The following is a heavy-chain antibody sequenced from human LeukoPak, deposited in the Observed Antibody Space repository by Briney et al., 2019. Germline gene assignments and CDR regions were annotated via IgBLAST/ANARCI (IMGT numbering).Heavy chain of an antibody. CDR3: AVHRYCSSTSCYWFDP. CDR2: ISAYNGNT. V-gene: IGHV1-18*01. J-gene: IGHJ5*02. CDR1: GYTFTSYG. Sequence: ASVKVSCTASGYTFTSYGISWVRQAPGQGLEWMGWISAYNGNTNYAQKLQGRVTMTTDTSTSTAYMELRSLRSDDTAVYYCAVHRYCSSTSCYWFDPWGQGALVTVSS. D-gene: IGHD2-2*01.